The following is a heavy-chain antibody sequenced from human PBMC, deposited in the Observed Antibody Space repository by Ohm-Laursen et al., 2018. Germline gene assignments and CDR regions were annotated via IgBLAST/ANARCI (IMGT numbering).Heavy chain of an antibody. CDR1: AFTFSNSA. V-gene: IGHV3-33*01. D-gene: IGHD3-3*01. CDR2: IWYDGSNK. Sequence: SLRLSCSASAFTFSNSAMHWVRQAPGKGLEWVAVIWYDGSNKYYADSVKGRFTISRDNSKNTLYLQMNSLRAEDTAVYYCFRSGPYGMDVWGQGTTVTVSS. J-gene: IGHJ6*02. CDR3: FRSGPYGMDV.